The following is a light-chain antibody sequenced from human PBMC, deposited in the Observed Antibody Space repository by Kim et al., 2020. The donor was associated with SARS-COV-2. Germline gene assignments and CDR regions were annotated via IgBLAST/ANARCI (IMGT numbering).Light chain of an antibody. CDR2: GAS. J-gene: IGKJ1*01. CDR3: HQYNDWWT. V-gene: IGKV3-15*01. Sequence: EIVMTQSPATLSVSPGEGVTLSCRASQSVRTNLAWYQQKPGQAPWLLIYGASTRATGISARFSGSGSGTEFTLTISSLQSEDVAIYHCHQYNDWWTFGQGTKLEI. CDR1: QSVRTN.